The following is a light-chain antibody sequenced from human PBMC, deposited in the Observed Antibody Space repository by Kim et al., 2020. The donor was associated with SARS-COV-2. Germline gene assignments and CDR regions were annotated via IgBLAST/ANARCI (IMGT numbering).Light chain of an antibody. V-gene: IGLV1-44*01. Sequence: GQRVTISCSGSSSNIGRRGVNWFQQLPGTTPKLLIYNDKQRPSGVSDRFSGSRSGTSASLAISGLQSEDGADFYCATWDDSLNAYVFGTGTKVTVL. CDR2: NDK. J-gene: IGLJ1*01. CDR3: ATWDDSLNAYV. CDR1: SSNIGRRG.